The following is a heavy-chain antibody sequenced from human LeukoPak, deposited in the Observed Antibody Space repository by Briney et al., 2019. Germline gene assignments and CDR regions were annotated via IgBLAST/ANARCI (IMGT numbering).Heavy chain of an antibody. CDR2: IYHSGST. Sequence: SETLSLTCAVSGYSISSGYYWGWIRQPPGKGLEWIGSIYHSGSTYYNPSLKSRVTISVDTSKNQFSLKLSSVTAADTAVYYCASHHLHFLDWGQGTLVTVSS. CDR3: ASHHLHFLD. J-gene: IGHJ4*02. D-gene: IGHD1-14*01. V-gene: IGHV4-38-2*01. CDR1: GYSISSGYY.